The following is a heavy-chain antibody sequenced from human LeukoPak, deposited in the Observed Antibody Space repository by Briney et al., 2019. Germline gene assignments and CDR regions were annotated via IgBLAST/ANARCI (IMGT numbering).Heavy chain of an antibody. CDR3: GYSSSATAEYFDY. J-gene: IGHJ4*02. Sequence: ASVKVSCKVSGYTLTELSMHWVRQAPGRGLEWMGGFDPEDGETIYAQKFQGRVTMTEDTSTDTAYMELSSLRSEDTAVYYCGYSSSATAEYFDYWGQGTLVTVSS. V-gene: IGHV1-24*01. D-gene: IGHD6-6*01. CDR1: GYTLTELS. CDR2: FDPEDGET.